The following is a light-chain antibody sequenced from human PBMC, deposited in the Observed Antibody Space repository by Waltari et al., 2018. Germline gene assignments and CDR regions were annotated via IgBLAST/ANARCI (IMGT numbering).Light chain of an antibody. V-gene: IGLV3-21*04. CDR3: LVWHSTIDHQGV. Sequence: SYVVTQSPSVSVSPGETARITCGGDNICRKSGHWYQQRPGQAPVLVISYDSDRPSGIPERVSGSNTGNTATLTISWVEAEDEADYYCLVWHSTIDHQGVFGGGTKLTVL. J-gene: IGLJ3*02. CDR1: NICRKS. CDR2: YDS.